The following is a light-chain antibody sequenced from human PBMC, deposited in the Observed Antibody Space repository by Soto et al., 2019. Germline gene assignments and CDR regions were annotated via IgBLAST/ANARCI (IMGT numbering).Light chain of an antibody. CDR1: QSVSGY. Sequence: EIVLTQSPATLSLSPGERATLSCRASQSVSGYLAWYQQKPGQAPRFLIYDTSNRATGIPARFSGSGSGTDFNLTISSLEPEDFAVYYCQQRNYWPRTFGQGTKVEIK. V-gene: IGKV3-11*01. J-gene: IGKJ1*01. CDR3: QQRNYWPRT. CDR2: DTS.